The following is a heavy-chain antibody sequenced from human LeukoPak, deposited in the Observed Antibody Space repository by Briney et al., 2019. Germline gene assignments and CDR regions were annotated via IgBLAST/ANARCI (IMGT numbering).Heavy chain of an antibody. CDR2: ISSSGSTI. D-gene: IGHD3-22*01. V-gene: IGHV3-48*03. Sequence: GGSLRLSCAASGFTFSSYEMNWVRQAPGKGLEWVSYISSSGSTIYYADSVKGRFTISRDNAKNSLYLQMNSLRAEDTAVYYCARGYDSSGYCAFDIWGPGTMVTVSS. CDR3: ARGYDSSGYCAFDI. J-gene: IGHJ3*02. CDR1: GFTFSSYE.